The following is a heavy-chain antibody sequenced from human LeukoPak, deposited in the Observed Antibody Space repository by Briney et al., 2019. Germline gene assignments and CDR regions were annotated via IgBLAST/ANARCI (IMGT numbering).Heavy chain of an antibody. CDR1: GYTFTGYY. V-gene: IGHV1-2*02. J-gene: IGHJ4*02. CDR2: INPNSGGT. CDR3: ARANYIVVVPAYDY. Sequence: ASVKVSCKASGYTFTGYYMHWVRQAPGQGLEWMGWINPNSGGTNYAQKFQGRVTMTRDTSISTAYMELSRLRSDDTAVYYCARANYIVVVPAYDYWGREPWSPSPQ. D-gene: IGHD2-2*01.